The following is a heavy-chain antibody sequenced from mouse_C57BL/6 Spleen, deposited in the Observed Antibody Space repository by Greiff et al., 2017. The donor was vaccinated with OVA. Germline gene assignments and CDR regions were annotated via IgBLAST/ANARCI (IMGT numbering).Heavy chain of an antibody. CDR2: IDPENGDT. CDR1: GFNIKDDY. Sequence: EVQLQQSGAELVRPGASVKLSCTASGFNIKDDYMHWVKQRPEQGLEWIGWIDPENGDTEYASKFQGKATITADTSSNTAYLQLSSLTSEDTAVYYCTTKRVVTRCFDVWGTGTTVTVSS. J-gene: IGHJ1*03. CDR3: TTKRVVTRCFDV. D-gene: IGHD2-2*01. V-gene: IGHV14-4*01.